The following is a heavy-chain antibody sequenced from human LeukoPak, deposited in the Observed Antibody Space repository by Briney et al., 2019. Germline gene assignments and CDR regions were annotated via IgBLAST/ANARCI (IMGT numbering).Heavy chain of an antibody. CDR1: GGSISSYY. V-gene: IGHV4-59*12. Sequence: PSETLSLTCTVSGGSISSYYWSWIRQPPGKGLEWIGYIYYSGSTNYNPSLKSRVTMSVDTSKNQFSLKLSSVTAADTAVYYCARDRGGYCSGGSCYPGYNWFDPWGQGTLVTVSS. D-gene: IGHD2-15*01. CDR3: ARDRGGYCSGGSCYPGYNWFDP. CDR2: IYYSGST. J-gene: IGHJ5*02.